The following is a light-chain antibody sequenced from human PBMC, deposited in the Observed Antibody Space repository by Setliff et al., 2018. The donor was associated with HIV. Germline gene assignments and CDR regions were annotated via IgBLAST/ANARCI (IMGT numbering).Light chain of an antibody. CDR3: QQYYSTHPT. J-gene: IGKJ4*01. CDR1: QSVLYSSNNKNY. V-gene: IGKV4-1*01. CDR2: WAS. Sequence: DIVMTQSPDSLAVSLGERATINCKSSQSVLYSSNNKNYLAWYQQKPGQPPNLLIYWASTRESGVPDRFSGSGSGTDFSLTISSLQAEDVAVYYCQQYYSTHPTFGGGTKVDI.